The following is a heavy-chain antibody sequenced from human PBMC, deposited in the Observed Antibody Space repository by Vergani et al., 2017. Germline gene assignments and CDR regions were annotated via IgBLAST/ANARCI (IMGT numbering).Heavy chain of an antibody. Sequence: EVQLVESGGGLVQPGGSLRLSCAASGFTFSSYWMTWVRQAPGKGLEWVANIKQDGSEEYYVDSVKGRFTISRDNAKSSLFLQMNSLRGEDTAVYYCAKDRSTSRYGMDVWGQGTTVTVSS. D-gene: IGHD2/OR15-2a*01. V-gene: IGHV3-7*04. CDR1: GFTFSSYW. CDR3: AKDRSTSRYGMDV. J-gene: IGHJ6*02. CDR2: IKQDGSEE.